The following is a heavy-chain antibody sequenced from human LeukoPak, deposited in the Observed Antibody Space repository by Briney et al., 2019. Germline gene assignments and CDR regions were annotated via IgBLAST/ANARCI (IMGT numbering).Heavy chain of an antibody. D-gene: IGHD3-16*02. CDR2: IDHSGTT. J-gene: IGHJ4*02. CDR3: ARDIVPGHFDY. Sequence: SETLSLTCAVSGYSISSGHYWGWIRQPPGKGLEWIGSIDHSGTTYYNPSLKSRVSISVDMSKNQFSLNLSSVTAADTAVYYCARDIVPGHFDYWGQGTLVTVSS. V-gene: IGHV4-38-2*02. CDR1: GYSISSGHY.